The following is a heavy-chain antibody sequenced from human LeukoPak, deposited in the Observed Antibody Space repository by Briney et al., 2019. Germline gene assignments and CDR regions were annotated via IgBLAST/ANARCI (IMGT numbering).Heavy chain of an antibody. Sequence: SGTLSLTCAVSGGSISSSNWWSWVRQPPGKGLEWIGEIYHSGSTNYNPSLKSRVTISVDTSKNQFSLKLSSVTAADTAVYYCARVAPSYSSSWYYWYFDLWGRGTLVTVSS. CDR3: ARVAPSYSSSWYYWYFDL. CDR2: IYHSGST. CDR1: GGSISSSNW. V-gene: IGHV4-4*02. D-gene: IGHD6-13*01. J-gene: IGHJ2*01.